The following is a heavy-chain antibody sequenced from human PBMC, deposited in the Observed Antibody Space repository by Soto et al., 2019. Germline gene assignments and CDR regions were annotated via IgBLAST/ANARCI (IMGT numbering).Heavy chain of an antibody. CDR1: GFTFSNYW. V-gene: IGHV3-74*01. Sequence: GGSLRLSCAASGFTFSNYWMHWARQAPGKGLVWVSHINGGGSRKTYADSVKGRFTISRDNAKNTLDLQMNSLRAEDTAVYYCAKRATGTYFDYWGQGTLVTVSS. D-gene: IGHD1-1*01. J-gene: IGHJ4*02. CDR3: AKRATGTYFDY. CDR2: INGGGSRK.